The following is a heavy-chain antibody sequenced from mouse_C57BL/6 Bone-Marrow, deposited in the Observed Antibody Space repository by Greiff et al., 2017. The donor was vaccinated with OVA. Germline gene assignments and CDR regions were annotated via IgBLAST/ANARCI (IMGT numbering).Heavy chain of an antibody. CDR2: ISDGGSYT. CDR1: GFTFSSYA. CDR3: ARDYYGSSGYYAMDY. J-gene: IGHJ4*01. V-gene: IGHV5-4*03. Sequence: EVMLVESGGGLVKPGGSLKLSCAASGFTFSSYAMSWVRQTPEKRLEWVATISDGGSYTYYPDNVKGRFTISRDNAKNNLYLQMSHLKSEDTAMYYCARDYYGSSGYYAMDYWGQGTSVTVSS. D-gene: IGHD1-1*01.